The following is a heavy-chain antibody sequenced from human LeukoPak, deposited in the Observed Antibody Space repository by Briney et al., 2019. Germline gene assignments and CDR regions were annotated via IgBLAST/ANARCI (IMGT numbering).Heavy chain of an antibody. CDR1: GFILSQYS. D-gene: IGHD5-12*01. J-gene: IGHJ5*02. V-gene: IGHV3-48*01. Sequence: GGSLRLSCAASGFILSQYSMNWVGQAPGKGLEWVSHIRSSSETFYADSVKGRFTISRDNARNSLYLQMNNLRGEDTAIYYCARDAGNSGYGCDLWGQGTLVTVSS. CDR2: IRSSSET. CDR3: ARDAGNSGYGCDL.